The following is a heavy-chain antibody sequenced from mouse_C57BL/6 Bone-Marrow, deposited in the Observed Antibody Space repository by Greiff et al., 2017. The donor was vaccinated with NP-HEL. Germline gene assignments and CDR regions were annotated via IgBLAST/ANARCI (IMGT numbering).Heavy chain of an antibody. D-gene: IGHD2-4*01. CDR3: ARFGLREGTWFAY. V-gene: IGHV1-64*01. Sequence: QVQLQQPGAELVKPGASVKLSCKASGYTFTSYWMHWVKQRPGQGLEWIGMIHPNSGSTNYNEKFKSKATLTVDKSSSTAYMQLSSLTSEDSAVYYCARFGLREGTWFAYWGQGTLVTVSA. CDR2: IHPNSGST. CDR1: GYTFTSYW. J-gene: IGHJ3*01.